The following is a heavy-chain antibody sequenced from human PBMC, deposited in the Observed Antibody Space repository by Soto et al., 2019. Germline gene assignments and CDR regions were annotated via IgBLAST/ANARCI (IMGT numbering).Heavy chain of an antibody. CDR3: ARLVSSGWYQGSCLDS. V-gene: IGHV4-39*01. J-gene: IGHJ4*02. Sequence: QLQESGPGRVKPSETLSLTCTVSGGSISSNGRYWGWIRQPPGKGLEWIASINYNGITYHNPTLQSRATTTIDTSKNQFSLRLSPVTAADTAVYYCARLVSSGWYQGSCLDSWGQGSLVTASS. CDR2: INYNGIT. D-gene: IGHD6-19*01. CDR1: GGSISSNGRY.